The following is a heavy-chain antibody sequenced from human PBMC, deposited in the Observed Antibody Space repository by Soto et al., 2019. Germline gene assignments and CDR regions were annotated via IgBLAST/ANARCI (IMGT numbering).Heavy chain of an antibody. D-gene: IGHD1-26*01. J-gene: IGHJ5*02. CDR3: ARDIVGATPYNWFDP. CDR1: GYTFSNFN. V-gene: IGHV1-8*01. CDR2: MNPNSGNT. Sequence: QVQLVQSGAELKKPGAAVKVSCQASGYTFSNFNINWVRQATGQGLEWMGWMNPNSGNTGYAQKFQGRVTMTSDTSKRTAYMELSSLTSDDTAIYYCARDIVGATPYNWFDPWGQGTLVTVSS.